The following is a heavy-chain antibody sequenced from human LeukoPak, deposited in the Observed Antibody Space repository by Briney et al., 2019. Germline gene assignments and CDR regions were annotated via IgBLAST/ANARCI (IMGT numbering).Heavy chain of an antibody. Sequence: AGGSLRLSCAASGFAFSSYAMSWVRQAPGKGLEWVATVNAPGLETFYADSVRGRFIISRDNSKNRFYLEMDSLRVDDTAVYYCASGKVNHLGAFDHWGKGTLVSVSS. V-gene: IGHV3-23*01. CDR2: VNAPGLET. CDR3: ASGKVNHLGAFDH. D-gene: IGHD1-26*01. CDR1: GFAFSSYA. J-gene: IGHJ4*02.